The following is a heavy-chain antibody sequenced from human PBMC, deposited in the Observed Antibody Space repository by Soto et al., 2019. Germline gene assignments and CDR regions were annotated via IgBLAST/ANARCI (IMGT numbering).Heavy chain of an antibody. J-gene: IGHJ6*02. CDR1: GGSISSSSYY. CDR2: IYYSGST. Sequence: SETLSLTCTVSGGSISSSSYYWGWIRQPPGKGLEWIGSIYYSGSTYSNPSLKSRVTISVDTSKNKFSLKLSSVTAADTAVYYCARDHVECSGGSCYYYYYCMDVWGQGTTVTVSS. D-gene: IGHD2-15*01. V-gene: IGHV4-39*07. CDR3: ARDHVECSGGSCYYYYYCMDV.